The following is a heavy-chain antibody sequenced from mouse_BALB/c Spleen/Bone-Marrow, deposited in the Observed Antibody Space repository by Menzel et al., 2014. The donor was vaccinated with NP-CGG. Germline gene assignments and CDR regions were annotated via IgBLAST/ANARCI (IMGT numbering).Heavy chain of an antibody. CDR3: ARSGKVRNAMDY. D-gene: IGHD2-14*01. CDR1: GYTFTDHA. V-gene: IGHV1-67*01. J-gene: IGHJ4*01. Sequence: QVHVKQSGAKLVRPGVSVKISCKGSGYTFTDHAIHWVKRSHAKSLEWIGVISGYYGDAIYNQKFKDKATMTVDKSSSTAYMELAGLTSGDSAIYYCARSGKVRNAMDYWGQGTSVTVSS. CDR2: ISGYYGDA.